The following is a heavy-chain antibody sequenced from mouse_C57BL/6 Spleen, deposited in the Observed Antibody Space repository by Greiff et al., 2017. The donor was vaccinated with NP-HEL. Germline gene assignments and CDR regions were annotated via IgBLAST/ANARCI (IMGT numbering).Heavy chain of an antibody. CDR1: GFTFSDYY. J-gene: IGHJ1*03. V-gene: IGHV5-12*01. Sequence: EVQVVESGGGLVQPGGSLKLSCAASGFTFSDYYMYWVRQPPEKRLEWVAYISNGGGSTYYPDTVKGRFTISRDNAKNTLYLQMIRLKSEDTAMYYCARRAELGWYFDVWGTGTTVTVSS. D-gene: IGHD4-1*01. CDR3: ARRAELGWYFDV. CDR2: ISNGGGST.